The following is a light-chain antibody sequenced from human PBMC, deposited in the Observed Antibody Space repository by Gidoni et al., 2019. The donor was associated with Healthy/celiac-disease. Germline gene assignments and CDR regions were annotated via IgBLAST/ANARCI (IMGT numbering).Light chain of an antibody. J-gene: IGKJ1*01. Sequence: DIQMTQSPSTLSASVGDRVTINCRASQSISSWLAWYQQKPGKAPKLLIYKASSLERGVPSRFSVSVSWTAFTLTISSLQPDDFATYYCQQYNSYSRTFGQWTKVEIK. CDR2: KAS. V-gene: IGKV1-5*03. CDR3: QQYNSYSRT. CDR1: QSISSW.